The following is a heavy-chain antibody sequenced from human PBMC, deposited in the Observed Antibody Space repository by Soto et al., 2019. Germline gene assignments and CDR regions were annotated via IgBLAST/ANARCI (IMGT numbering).Heavy chain of an antibody. CDR3: ARHSGKYYFDY. Sequence: SETLSLTCTVSGGSISSSSYYWGWIRQPPGKGLEWIGSIYYSGSTYYNPSLKSRVTISVDTSKNQFSLKLSSVTAADTAVYYCARHSGKYYFDYWGRGTLVTVSS. V-gene: IGHV4-39*01. D-gene: IGHD1-26*01. J-gene: IGHJ4*02. CDR2: IYYSGST. CDR1: GGSISSSSYY.